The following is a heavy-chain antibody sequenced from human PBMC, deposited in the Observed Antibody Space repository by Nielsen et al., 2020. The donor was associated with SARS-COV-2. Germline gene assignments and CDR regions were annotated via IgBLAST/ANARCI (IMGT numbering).Heavy chain of an antibody. J-gene: IGHJ4*02. CDR3: AKEDRYCSSTSCRYTFDY. CDR1: GFTFRNAW. D-gene: IGHD2-2*01. CDR2: ISYDGSNK. Sequence: GESLKISCAASGFTFRNAWMSWVRQAPGKGLEWVAVISYDGSNKYYADSVKGRFTISRDNSKNTLYLQMNSLRAEDTAVYYCAKEDRYCSSTSCRYTFDYWGQGTLVTVSS. V-gene: IGHV3-30*18.